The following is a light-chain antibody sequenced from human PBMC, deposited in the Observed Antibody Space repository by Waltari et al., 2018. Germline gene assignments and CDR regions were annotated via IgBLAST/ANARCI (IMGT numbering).Light chain of an antibody. CDR3: LSYSGRSDYV. CDR1: SPNVGGYNL. J-gene: IGLJ1*01. Sequence: QSALTQPASVSGSPGQAITISCPGTSPNVGGYNLVSWYRQYPGKAPELMIFGVSERPSGISNRLSGSKSGNTATLTISGLQAEDEADYYCLSYSGRSDYVFGTGTRV. V-gene: IGLV2-23*02. CDR2: GVS.